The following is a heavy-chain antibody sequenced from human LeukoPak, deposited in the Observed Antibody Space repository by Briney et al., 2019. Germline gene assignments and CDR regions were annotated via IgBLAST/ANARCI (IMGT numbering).Heavy chain of an antibody. Sequence: GGSLRLSCAASGFTFSSYSMNWVRQAPGKGLEWVSSISSSSSYIYYADSVKGRFTISRDNAKNSLYLQMNSLRTKDTSTYYCARAVGTVTNPYYFDYWGQGTLVTVSS. CDR1: GFTFSSYS. V-gene: IGHV3-21*01. D-gene: IGHD4-17*01. CDR2: ISSSSSYI. CDR3: ARAVGTVTNPYYFDY. J-gene: IGHJ4*02.